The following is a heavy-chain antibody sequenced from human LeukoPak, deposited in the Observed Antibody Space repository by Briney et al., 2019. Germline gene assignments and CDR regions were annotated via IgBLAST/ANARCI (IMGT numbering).Heavy chain of an antibody. CDR1: GYTFTGYY. J-gene: IGHJ5*02. V-gene: IGHV1-2*02. CDR3: VREGRRVLLWFGEGRRFDP. CDR2: INPNSGGT. D-gene: IGHD3-10*01. Sequence: ASVKVSCKASGYTFTGYYMHWVRQAPGQGLEWMGWINPNSGGTNYAQKFQGRVTMTRDTSISTAYMELSRLRSDDTAVYYCVREGRRVLLWFGEGRRFDPWGQGTLVTVSS.